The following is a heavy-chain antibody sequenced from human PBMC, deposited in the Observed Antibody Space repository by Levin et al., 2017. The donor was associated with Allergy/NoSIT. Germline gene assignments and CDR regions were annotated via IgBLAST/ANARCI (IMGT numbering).Heavy chain of an antibody. V-gene: IGHV3-20*04. CDR1: GFTFDDYG. CDR2: INWKGGRT. CDR3: ARDKGIAVAGGFDY. D-gene: IGHD6-19*01. Sequence: PGGSLRLSCAASGFTFDDYGMNWVXXXXGKGLEWVSGINWKGGRTGYADSVKGRFTISRDNAKNSLYLQMNSLRAEDTALYYCARDKGIAVAGGFDYWGQGTLVTVSS. J-gene: IGHJ4*02.